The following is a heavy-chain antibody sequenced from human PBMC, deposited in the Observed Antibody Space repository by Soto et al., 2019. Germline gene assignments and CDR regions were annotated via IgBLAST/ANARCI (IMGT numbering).Heavy chain of an antibody. CDR3: ARLVVACITYYFDS. CDR2: IYWDDDK. J-gene: IGHJ4*02. V-gene: IGHV2-5*02. Sequence: QITLKESGPTLVKPTQTLTLTCTFSGFSLSSSGGGVGWIRQPPGKALEWLTFIYWDDDKRYSPSLKSRLTINKYTSKNQVVCTLTTMDPVDTATYYCARLVVACITYYFDSWGQGNLLTVSS. CDR1: GFSLSSSGGG. D-gene: IGHD2-15*01.